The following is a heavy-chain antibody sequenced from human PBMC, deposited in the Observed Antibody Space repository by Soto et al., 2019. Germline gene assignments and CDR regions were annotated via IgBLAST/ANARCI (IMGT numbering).Heavy chain of an antibody. CDR3: ARVPDY. D-gene: IGHD2-2*01. CDR2: VYHSGTT. J-gene: IGHJ4*02. CDR1: RGSISNYY. Sequence: SETLSLTCTVSRGSISNYYWSWIRQPPGKGPEWIGYVYHSGTTDYNPSLESRVTISIDRSKNQFSLKLSSVTAADTAVYYCARVPDYWGQGILVTVS. V-gene: IGHV4-59*12.